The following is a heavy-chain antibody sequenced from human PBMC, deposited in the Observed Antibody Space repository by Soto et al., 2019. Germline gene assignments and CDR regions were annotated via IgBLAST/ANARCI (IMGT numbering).Heavy chain of an antibody. Sequence: SKTLSLTCAVYGGSFSGYYWSWIRHPPGKGLEWIGEINHSGSTNYNPSLKSRVTISVDTSKNQFSLKLSSVTAADTAVYYCARPTRQWLGLRYYYGIDVWGQGTTVT. D-gene: IGHD6-19*01. CDR2: INHSGST. CDR3: ARPTRQWLGLRYYYGIDV. CDR1: GGSFSGYY. V-gene: IGHV4-34*01. J-gene: IGHJ6*02.